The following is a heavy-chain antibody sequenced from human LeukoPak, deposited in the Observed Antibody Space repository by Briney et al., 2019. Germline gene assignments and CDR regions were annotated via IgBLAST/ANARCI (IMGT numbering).Heavy chain of an antibody. CDR2: VSGSGGRT. CDR1: GFTFNNYA. CDR3: AKGSRYNSGLLHYMDV. D-gene: IGHD5-12*01. V-gene: IGHV3-23*01. J-gene: IGHJ6*03. Sequence: PGGSLRLSCAASGFTFNNYAMSWVRQAPGKGLECVSGVSGSGGRTNYVDSVKGRFTISRDNSKNTVHLQLESLRVEDTAVYYCAKGSRYNSGLLHYMDVWGKGTTVTVSS.